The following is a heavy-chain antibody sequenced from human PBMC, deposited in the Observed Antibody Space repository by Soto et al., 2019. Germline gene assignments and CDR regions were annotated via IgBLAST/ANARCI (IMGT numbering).Heavy chain of an antibody. V-gene: IGHV1-69*06. CDR2: IIPIIGTA. Sequence: SVKVSFKASGGAFSRFALSWVRQAPGQWLELMGGIIPIIGTANNAHKFRGRVTITADKSTSTAYMELSSLTDEDTAVYYCARGIEEKVARQHYARAFWGQGPTATVYS. J-gene: IGHJ6*01. CDR1: GGAFSRFA. CDR3: ARGIEEKVARQHYARAF. D-gene: IGHD5-12*01.